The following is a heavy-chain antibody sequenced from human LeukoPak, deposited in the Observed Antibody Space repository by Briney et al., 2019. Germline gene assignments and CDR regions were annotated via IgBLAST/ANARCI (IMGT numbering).Heavy chain of an antibody. J-gene: IGHJ6*02. D-gene: IGHD3-16*01. CDR3: ATSWGPDTSAFRWGRDGMDV. V-gene: IGHV3-23*01. CDR2: ISKSGGHT. CDR1: ELTFNNYA. Sequence: GGSLRLSCAVSELTFNNYAMSWVRQAPGKGLEWVSAISKSGGHTYYAASAKGRFTIYRDNSKNTQYLQMNSLRAEDTAVYYCATSWGPDTSAFRWGRDGMDVWGQGTTVIVS.